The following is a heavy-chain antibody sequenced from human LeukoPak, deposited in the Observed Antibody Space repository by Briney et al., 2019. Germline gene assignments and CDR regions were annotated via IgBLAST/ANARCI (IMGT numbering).Heavy chain of an antibody. D-gene: IGHD3-22*01. Sequence: GGSLRLSCAASGFTFSSYAMSWVRQAPGKGLEWVSAISGSGGSTYYADSVKGRFTISRDNSKNTLYLQMNSLRAEDTAVYYCARETYYYDSSGYSIDYWGQGTLVTVSS. CDR1: GFTFSSYA. J-gene: IGHJ4*02. CDR2: ISGSGGST. CDR3: ARETYYYDSSGYSIDY. V-gene: IGHV3-23*01.